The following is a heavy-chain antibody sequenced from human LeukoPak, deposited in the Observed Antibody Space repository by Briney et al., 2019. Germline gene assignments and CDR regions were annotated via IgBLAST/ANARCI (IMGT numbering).Heavy chain of an antibody. J-gene: IGHJ4*02. D-gene: IGHD3-10*01. V-gene: IGHV4-39*07. CDR2: IYYSGST. CDR1: GGSISSSSYY. CDR3: VVEGVITMVRGPYLY. Sequence: PSETLSLTCTVSGGSISSSSYYWGWIRQPPGKGLEWIGSIYYSGSTYYNPSLKSRVTISVDTSKNQFSLKLSSVTAADTAVYYCVVEGVITMVRGPYLYWGQGTLVTVSS.